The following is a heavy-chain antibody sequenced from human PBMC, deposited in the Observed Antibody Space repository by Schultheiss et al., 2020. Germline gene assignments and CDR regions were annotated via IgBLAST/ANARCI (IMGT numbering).Heavy chain of an antibody. CDR1: GFTFSDHY. J-gene: IGHJ6*02. D-gene: IGHD2-15*01. Sequence: GESLKISCAASGFTFSDHYMDWVRQAPGKGLEWVSYISSSSSTIYYADSVKGRFTISRDNAKNSLYLQMNSLRDEDTAVYYCARDRVVVVAATPAYYYYYGMDVWGQGTTVTVSS. CDR3: ARDRVVVVAATPAYYYYYGMDV. CDR2: ISSSSSTI. V-gene: IGHV3-48*02.